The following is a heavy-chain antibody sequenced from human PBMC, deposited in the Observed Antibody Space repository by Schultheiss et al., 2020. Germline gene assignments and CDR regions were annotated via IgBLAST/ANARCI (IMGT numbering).Heavy chain of an antibody. CDR1: GFTFSSSA. D-gene: IGHD6-19*01. Sequence: SVKVSCKASGFTFSSSAVQWVRQARGQRLEWIGWIVVGSGNTNYAQKFQERVTITRDMSTSTAYMELSSLRSEDTAVYYCAAESRDFSGWPPGDYWGQGTLVTLSS. CDR3: AAESRDFSGWPPGDY. V-gene: IGHV1-58*01. CDR2: IVVGSGNT. J-gene: IGHJ4*02.